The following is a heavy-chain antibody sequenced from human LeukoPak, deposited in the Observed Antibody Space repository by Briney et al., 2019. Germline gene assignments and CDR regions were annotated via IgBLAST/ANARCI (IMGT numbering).Heavy chain of an antibody. V-gene: IGHV3-74*01. J-gene: IGHJ4*02. CDR2: INPEGTTA. D-gene: IGHD2-21*02. CDR1: GFTFSTYW. Sequence: QSGGSLRLSCAASGFTFSTYWMHWVRQALGKGLVWVSVINPEGTTATYADSVKGRFTISRDNAKNTLYLQMDSLRAEDTAIYYCVFFYTALKIPYWGQGGLVTVSS. CDR3: VFFYTALKIPY.